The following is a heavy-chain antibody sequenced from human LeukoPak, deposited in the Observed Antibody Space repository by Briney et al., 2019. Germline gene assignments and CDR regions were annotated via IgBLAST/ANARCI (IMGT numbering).Heavy chain of an antibody. J-gene: IGHJ4*02. V-gene: IGHV4-61*02. Sequence: SSETLSLTCTVPGGSISSGSYYWSWIRQPAGKRLEWIGRIYTSGSTNYNPSLKSRVTISVDTSKNQFSLKLSSVTAADTAVYYCAREDDSSGYSLDYWGQGTLVTVSS. D-gene: IGHD3-22*01. CDR2: IYTSGST. CDR1: GGSISSGSYY. CDR3: AREDDSSGYSLDY.